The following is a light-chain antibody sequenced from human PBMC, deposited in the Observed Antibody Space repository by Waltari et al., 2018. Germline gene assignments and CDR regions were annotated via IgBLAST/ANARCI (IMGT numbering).Light chain of an antibody. CDR1: QSVLYSSNNKNY. Sequence: IVMTQSPDSLAVSLGERATINCKSSQSVLYSSNNKNYLAWYQQKPGQPPKLLIYWASTWESGVPDRFSGSGSGTDFTLTISSLQAEDVAVYYCQQYYSTPLFGQGTKLEIK. CDR3: QQYYSTPL. J-gene: IGKJ2*01. CDR2: WAS. V-gene: IGKV4-1*01.